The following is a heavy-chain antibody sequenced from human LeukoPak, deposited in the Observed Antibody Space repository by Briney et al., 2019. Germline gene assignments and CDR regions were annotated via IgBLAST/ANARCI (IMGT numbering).Heavy chain of an antibody. V-gene: IGHV1-69*13. Sequence: ASVKVSCKASGGTFSSYAISWVRQAPGQGLEWMGGIIPIFGTANYAQKFQGRVTITADESTSTAYMGLSSLRSEDTAVYYCASGYYDFWSGYSTPPFDYWGQGTLVTVSS. CDR3: ASGYYDFWSGYSTPPFDY. D-gene: IGHD3-3*01. CDR1: GGTFSSYA. CDR2: IIPIFGTA. J-gene: IGHJ4*02.